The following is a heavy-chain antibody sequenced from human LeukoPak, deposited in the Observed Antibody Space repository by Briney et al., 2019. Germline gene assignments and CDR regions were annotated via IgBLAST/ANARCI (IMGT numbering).Heavy chain of an antibody. CDR1: GGSISSSSYY. D-gene: IGHD3-10*01. CDR3: ARVRFGESLSGI. J-gene: IGHJ3*02. V-gene: IGHV4-39*07. CDR2: IYYSGST. Sequence: SETLSLTCTVSGGSISSSSYYWGWIRQPPGKGLEWIGSIYYSGSTYYNPSLKSRVTISVDTSKNQFSLKLSSVTAADTAVYYCARVRFGESLSGIWGQGTMVTVSS.